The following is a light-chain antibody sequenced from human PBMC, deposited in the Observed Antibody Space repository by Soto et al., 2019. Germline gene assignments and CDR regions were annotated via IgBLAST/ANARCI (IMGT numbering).Light chain of an antibody. CDR3: QQYXNWPLT. Sequence: EIVMTQSPATLSVSPGERATLSCRASQSVSSNLAWYQQKPGQAPRLLIYGASTRATGIPARFSGSGSGTEFTLTVSSLQSEDFAVYYXQQYXNWPLTFGGGTKVETK. J-gene: IGKJ4*01. CDR2: GAS. V-gene: IGKV3-15*01. CDR1: QSVSSN.